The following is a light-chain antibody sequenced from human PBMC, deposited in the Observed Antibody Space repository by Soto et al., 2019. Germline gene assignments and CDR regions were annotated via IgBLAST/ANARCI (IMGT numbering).Light chain of an antibody. J-gene: IGLJ2*01. CDR1: SSDVGGYNY. CDR2: DVS. CDR3: SSYTSSITLV. V-gene: IGLV2-14*01. Sequence: QSALTQPASVSGSPGQSITISCTGTSSDVGGYNYVSWYQQHPGKAPKLMIYDVSNRPSGVSNRFSGSKSGNTASLTISGLQAEDEAYYYCSSYTSSITLVFGGGTKLTVL.